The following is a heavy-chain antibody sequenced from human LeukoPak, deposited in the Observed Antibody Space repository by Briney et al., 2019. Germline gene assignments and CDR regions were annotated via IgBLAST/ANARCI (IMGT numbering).Heavy chain of an antibody. CDR1: GVPFSRNA. D-gene: IGHD4-17*01. CDR3: ARNPSGDYYFDY. V-gene: IGHV3-30*04. Sequence: GGSLRLSCVASGVPFSRNAMHWVRRAPGGGPEWLAFISHSTKQKNYAASVQGPFTISRHNSNNTLFLQMDSLRGDDTGIYYCARNPSGDYYFDYWGQGTLVTVSS. CDR2: ISHSTKQK. J-gene: IGHJ4*02.